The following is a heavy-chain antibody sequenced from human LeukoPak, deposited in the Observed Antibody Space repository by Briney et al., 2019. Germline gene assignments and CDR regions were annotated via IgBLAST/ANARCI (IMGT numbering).Heavy chain of an antibody. V-gene: IGHV4-39*01. J-gene: IGHJ5*02. CDR1: GGSISGRSYC. CDR3: ARPYDSSGYFYL. Sequence: SETLSLTCTVSGGSISGRSYCWSWIRQPPGKGLETIGNILYSGSTYYNPSLKSRVTIIVDTSKNQFSLKLSSVTAADTAVYYCARPYDSSGYFYLWGQGTLVTVSS. D-gene: IGHD3-22*01. CDR2: ILYSGST.